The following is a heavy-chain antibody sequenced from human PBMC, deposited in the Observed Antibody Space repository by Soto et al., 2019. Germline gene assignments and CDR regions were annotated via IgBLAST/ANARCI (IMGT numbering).Heavy chain of an antibody. D-gene: IGHD2-2*01. Sequence: QVQLVQSGAEVKKPGSSVKVSCKASGGTFSTYTVSWVRQAPGQGLEWMGGIIPIFRTANYAQKFQGRVTVTADESTRTAYMELSSLRSEDTAVYYCARRYCISTSCHYYGMDVWGQGTTGTVSS. CDR3: ARRYCISTSCHYYGMDV. CDR2: IIPIFRTA. V-gene: IGHV1-69*12. CDR1: GGTFSTYT. J-gene: IGHJ6*02.